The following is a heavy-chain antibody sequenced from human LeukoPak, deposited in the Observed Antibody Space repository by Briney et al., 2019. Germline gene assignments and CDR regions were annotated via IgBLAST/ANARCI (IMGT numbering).Heavy chain of an antibody. V-gene: IGHV4-34*11. CDR3: ARGGYYYDSSGTKNGFDP. CDR2: MYYSGST. Sequence: PSETLSLICAVYGGSFSGYYWGWIRQPPGRGLEWIGCMYYSGSTYYNPSLKSRVTISVDTSKNQFSLKLSSVTLSDTAVYYCARGGYYYDSSGTKNGFDPWGQGTLVTVSS. D-gene: IGHD3-22*01. J-gene: IGHJ5*02. CDR1: GGSFSGYY.